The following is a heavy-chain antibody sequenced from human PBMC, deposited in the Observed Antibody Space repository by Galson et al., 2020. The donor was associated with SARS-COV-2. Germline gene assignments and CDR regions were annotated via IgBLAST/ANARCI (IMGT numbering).Heavy chain of an antibody. CDR1: GFTFSSYG. CDR3: AKDVQMVKSYYYGMDV. V-gene: IGHV3-30*18. D-gene: IGHD5-18*01. CDR2: ISYDGSNK. J-gene: IGHJ6*02. Sequence: GGSLRLSCAASGFTFSSYGMHWVRQAPGKGLEWVAVISYDGSNKYYADSVKGRFTISRDNSKNTLYLQMNSLRAEDTAVYYCAKDVQMVKSYYYGMDVWGQGTTVTVSS.